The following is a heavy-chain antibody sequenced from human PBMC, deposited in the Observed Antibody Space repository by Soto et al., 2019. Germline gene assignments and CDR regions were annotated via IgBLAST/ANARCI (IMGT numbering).Heavy chain of an antibody. J-gene: IGHJ6*03. Sequence: PSETLSLTCAVYGGSFSGYYWSWIRQPPGKGLEWIGEINHSGSTNYNPSLKSRVTISVDTSKNQFSLKLSSVTAADTAVYYCARGRDINPYQLLFGAHYYYYYYMDVWGKGTTVTVSS. CDR1: GGSFSGYY. CDR3: ARGRDINPYQLLFGAHYYYYYYMDV. V-gene: IGHV4-34*01. D-gene: IGHD2-2*01. CDR2: INHSGST.